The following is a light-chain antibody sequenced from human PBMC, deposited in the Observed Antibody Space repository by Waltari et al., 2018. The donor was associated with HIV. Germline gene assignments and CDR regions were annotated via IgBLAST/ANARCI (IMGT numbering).Light chain of an antibody. CDR3: AAWDDYLNGYV. Sequence: QSVLTQPPSVSEAPRQRVTISCSGSSSTIGHNAVNLYQQVPGKAPKLLIYYDDLLSSGVSDRFSGSKSGTSASLAIRGLQSEDEAEYYCAAWDDYLNGYVFGSGTKVTVL. V-gene: IGLV1-36*01. CDR1: SSTIGHNA. CDR2: YDD. J-gene: IGLJ1*01.